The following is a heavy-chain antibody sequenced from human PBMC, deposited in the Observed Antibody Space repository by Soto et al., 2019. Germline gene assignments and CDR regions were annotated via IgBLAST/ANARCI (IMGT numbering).Heavy chain of an antibody. Sequence: SQTLSLTCAISGDSVSSNTASWNWIRQSPSRGLEWLGRTYFRSKWYNDYAVSVKSRIIINPDTSNNQFSLQLNSVTPEDTAVYFCAKGDNLGPKTGYAFDPWGQGVMVTVSS. CDR1: GDSVSSNTAS. D-gene: IGHD5-12*01. CDR2: TYFRSKWYN. J-gene: IGHJ5*02. V-gene: IGHV6-1*01. CDR3: AKGDNLGPKTGYAFDP.